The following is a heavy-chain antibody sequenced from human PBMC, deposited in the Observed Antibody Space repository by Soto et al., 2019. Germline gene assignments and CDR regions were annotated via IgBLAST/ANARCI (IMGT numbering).Heavy chain of an antibody. D-gene: IGHD3-3*01. CDR3: ARVRDWFDS. CDR2: IDHSGYT. Sequence: ETVALTLAGSSRSYSAYYSKCIRQPPGKGLECIGEIDHSGYTNYNPSLKSRVTISVDTSKNQFSLRLTSVTAADTSVYYCARVRDWFDSWGQGTLVTVSS. J-gene: IGHJ5*01. V-gene: IGHV4-34*01. CDR1: SRSYSAYY.